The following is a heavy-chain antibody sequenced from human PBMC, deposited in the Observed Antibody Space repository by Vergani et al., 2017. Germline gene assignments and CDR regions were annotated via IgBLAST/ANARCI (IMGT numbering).Heavy chain of an antibody. V-gene: IGHV4-31*03. CDR1: GGSIRNGGYY. CDR2: IYYSGNT. J-gene: IGHJ4*02. D-gene: IGHD2-21*01. CDR3: QGFYCGGDCYSGYFGY. Sequence: QVQLQESGPGLVKPSQTLSLTCTVSGGSIRNGGYYWSWIRKHPGKGLEWIGYIYYSGNTYYNPSLRSRVTISIDTSKKQFFLKLRSVTAADTAVYFCQGFYCGGDCYSGYFGYWGQGTLVTVSS.